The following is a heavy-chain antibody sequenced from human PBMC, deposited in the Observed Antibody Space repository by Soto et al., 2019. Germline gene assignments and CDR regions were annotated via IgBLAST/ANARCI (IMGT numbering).Heavy chain of an antibody. D-gene: IGHD2-2*01. CDR3: ARDLYSSSFFWFDA. V-gene: IGHV1-3*01. Sequence: VASVKVSCKASGGTFSSYTIHRVRQAPGQRLEWMGWITAGDGKTQYSKKFQTRVTIRSDVSATTVYMDLNSLRSEDTAVYYCARDLYSSSFFWFDAWGRGTLVTVSS. CDR1: GGTFSSYT. CDR2: ITAGDGKT. J-gene: IGHJ5*02.